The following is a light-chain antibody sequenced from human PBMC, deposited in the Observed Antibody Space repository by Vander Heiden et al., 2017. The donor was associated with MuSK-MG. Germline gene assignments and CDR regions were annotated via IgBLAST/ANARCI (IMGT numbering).Light chain of an antibody. V-gene: IGKV3-20*01. CDR1: QSISISY. J-gene: IGKJ2*01. Sequence: ESVLTQSPGSLSLSPGEGATLSCRASQSISISYLPWYQHKPGQPPRLLIYGESSRATGIPDRFGGRAYGTDLTLTISRLDPADSAVYHCCQQDCDSPHTFGQGTKLEIK. CDR2: GES. CDR3: QQDCDSPHT.